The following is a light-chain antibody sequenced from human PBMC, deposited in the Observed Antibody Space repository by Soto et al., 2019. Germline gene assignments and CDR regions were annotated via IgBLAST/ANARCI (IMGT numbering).Light chain of an antibody. V-gene: IGKV1D-13*01. J-gene: IGKJ4*01. CDR1: QGISSA. CDR2: DAS. CDR3: QQFNNYPHSLT. Sequence: AIQLTQSPSSLSASVGDRVTITCRASQGISSALAWYQQKPGKAPKLLIYDASSLEGGVPSRFSGSGSGTEFTLTISSLQPEDFATYYCQQFNNYPHSLTFGGGTKVDIK.